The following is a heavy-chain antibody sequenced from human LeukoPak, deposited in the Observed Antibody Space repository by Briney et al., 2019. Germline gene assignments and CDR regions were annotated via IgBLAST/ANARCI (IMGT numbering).Heavy chain of an antibody. J-gene: IGHJ6*03. V-gene: IGHV4-4*07. Sequence: SETLSLTCTVSGDSINNFYLSWIRQPAGQGLQWIGRIYTTGSITYNPSLKSRVTMSVDTSKNQFSLKLSSVTAADTAVYYCARTTAGYSYGQYYYYYYMDVWGKGTTVTVSS. CDR3: ARTTAGYSYGQYYYYYYMDV. CDR1: GDSINNFY. CDR2: IYTTGSI. D-gene: IGHD5-18*01.